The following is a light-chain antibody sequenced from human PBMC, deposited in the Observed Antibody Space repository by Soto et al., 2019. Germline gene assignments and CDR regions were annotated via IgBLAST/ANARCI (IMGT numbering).Light chain of an antibody. V-gene: IGKV3-15*01. J-gene: IGKJ2*01. CDR3: QQYDIWPPYT. Sequence: EVVMTMTQASLSASPGERFTLSFRSSQNIRISLAWYQQRPGQAPRLLIYDASTRATGIPPRFSGGGSGTEFTVTISSLQSEDFAIYYCQQYDIWPPYTFCHVTMVAIK. CDR1: QNIRIS. CDR2: DAS.